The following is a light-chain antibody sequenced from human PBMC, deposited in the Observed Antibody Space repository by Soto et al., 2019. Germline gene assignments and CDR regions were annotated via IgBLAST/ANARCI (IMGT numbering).Light chain of an antibody. J-gene: IGKJ5*01. CDR2: GAS. CDR1: ESVSTN. Sequence: EIEMTPSPATLSLAPVERVTLSCRASESVSTNLAWYQQKAGQAPRLLIYGASTRATGIPARFSGSGSGTEFTLTISSLQSEDFAVYYCHQRSSWPITFGQGTRLEIK. V-gene: IGKV3-15*01. CDR3: HQRSSWPIT.